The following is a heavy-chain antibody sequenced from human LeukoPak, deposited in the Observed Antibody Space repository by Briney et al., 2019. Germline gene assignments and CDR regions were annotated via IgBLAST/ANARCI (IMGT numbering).Heavy chain of an antibody. V-gene: IGHV4-34*01. CDR3: ARHRGYYGSGSYYTRANWFDP. Sequence: GSLRLSCAASGFTFDDYGMSWIRQPPGKGLEWIGEINHSGSTNYNPSLKSRVTISVDTSKNQFSLKLSSVTAADTAVYYCARHRGYYGSGSYYTRANWFDPWGQGTLVTVSS. D-gene: IGHD3-10*01. CDR2: INHSGST. CDR1: GFTFDDYG. J-gene: IGHJ5*02.